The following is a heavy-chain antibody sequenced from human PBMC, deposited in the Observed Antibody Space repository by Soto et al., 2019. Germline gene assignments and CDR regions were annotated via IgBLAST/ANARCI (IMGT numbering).Heavy chain of an antibody. V-gene: IGHV1-18*01. Sequence: QVPLAQSGAEVKKPGASVKVSCKASGYTFTSYGITWVRQAPGQGLEWMAWINPYNGNTKYAEKFLGSVTVTTDTSTATAYMEVRSLTSDDTAVFYCARVGVGLAAPRVWPYWGQGTPVTVSS. J-gene: IGHJ4*02. CDR1: GYTFTSYG. D-gene: IGHD6-13*01. CDR3: ARVGVGLAAPRVWPY. CDR2: INPYNGNT.